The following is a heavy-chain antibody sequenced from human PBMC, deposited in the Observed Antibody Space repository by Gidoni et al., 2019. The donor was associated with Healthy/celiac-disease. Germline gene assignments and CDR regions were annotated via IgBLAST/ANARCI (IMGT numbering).Heavy chain of an antibody. V-gene: IGHV4-34*01. D-gene: IGHD2-21*01. Sequence: QVQLQQWGAGLLKPSETLSLTCAVYGGSFSGYYWSWIRQPPGKGLEWIGEINHSGSTNYNPSLKSRVTISVDTSKNQFSLKLSSVTAADTAVYYCALRRDCGGDCYPGAFDIWGQGTMVTVSS. CDR3: ALRRDCGGDCYPGAFDI. CDR2: INHSGST. CDR1: GGSFSGYY. J-gene: IGHJ3*02.